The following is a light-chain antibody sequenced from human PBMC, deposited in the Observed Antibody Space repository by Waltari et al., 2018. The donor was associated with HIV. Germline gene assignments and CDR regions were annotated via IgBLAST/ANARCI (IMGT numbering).Light chain of an antibody. CDR2: WAA. J-gene: IGKJ1*01. CDR1: QKILFSSTNKNY. V-gene: IGKV4-1*01. CDR3: QQYYSTPRT. Sequence: DIVLTQSPDSLAVSLGERATMNCKSSQKILFSSTNKNYLSWYQQRPGQPPRLLIYWAASRESGVPERFTGSGSGTNFTLTISRLLADDVAVYFCQQYYSTPRTFGQGTKV.